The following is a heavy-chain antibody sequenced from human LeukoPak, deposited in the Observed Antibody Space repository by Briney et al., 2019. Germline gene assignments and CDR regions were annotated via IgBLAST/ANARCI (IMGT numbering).Heavy chain of an antibody. CDR2: IWYDGSNK. CDR3: ARDYSSAFDY. CDR1: GFTFSSYG. D-gene: IGHD5-18*01. Sequence: QPGGTLRLTCAASGFTFSSYGMHWVRQAPGKGLEWVAVIWYDGSNKYYADSVKGRFTISRDNSKNTLYLQMNSVRAEDTAVYSCARDYSSAFDYWGQGTLVTVSS. V-gene: IGHV3-33*01. J-gene: IGHJ4*02.